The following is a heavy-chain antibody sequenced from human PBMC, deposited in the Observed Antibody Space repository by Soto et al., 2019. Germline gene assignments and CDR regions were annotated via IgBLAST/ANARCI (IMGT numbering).Heavy chain of an antibody. Sequence: PSETLSLTCTVSGGSISSGDYYWSWIRQPPGKGMEWIGYIYYSGSTYYNPSLKSRVTISVDTSKNQFSLKLSSVTAADTAVYYCARXYGHRDMVSYYYYGMDVWGRGTTVTVSS. CDR1: GGSISSGDYY. V-gene: IGHV4-30-4*01. CDR3: ARXYGHRDMVSYYYYGMDV. CDR2: IYYSGST. J-gene: IGHJ6*02. D-gene: IGHD3-10*01.